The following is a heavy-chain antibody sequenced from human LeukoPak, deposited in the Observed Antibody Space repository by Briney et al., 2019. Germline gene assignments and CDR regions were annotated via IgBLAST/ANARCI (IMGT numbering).Heavy chain of an antibody. V-gene: IGHV1-46*01. CDR2: INPSGGST. CDR1: GYTFTSYY. J-gene: IGHJ4*02. Sequence: GSSVKVSCKASGYTFTSYYIHWVRQAPGQRLEWMGIINPSGGSTTYAQKFQGRVNMTRDTSTSTVYMELSSLRSEDTAVYYCARESLYYFDYWGQGTLVAVSS. CDR3: ARESLYYFDY.